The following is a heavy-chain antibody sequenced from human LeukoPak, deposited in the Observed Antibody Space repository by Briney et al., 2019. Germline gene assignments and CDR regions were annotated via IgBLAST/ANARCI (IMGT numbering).Heavy chain of an antibody. J-gene: IGHJ6*03. CDR1: GGTFSSYA. D-gene: IGHD3-3*01. CDR3: ARLVTIWYYYMDV. CDR2: IIPIFGTA. Sequence: ASVKVSCKASGGTFSSYAISWVRQAPGQGLEWMGGIIPIFGTANYAQKFRGRVTITTDESTSTAYMELSSLRSEDTAVYYCARLVTIWYYYMDVWGKGTTVTVSS. V-gene: IGHV1-69*05.